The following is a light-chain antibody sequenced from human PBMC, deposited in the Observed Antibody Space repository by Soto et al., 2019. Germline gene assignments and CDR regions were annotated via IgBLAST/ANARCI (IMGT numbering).Light chain of an antibody. J-gene: IGKJ3*01. CDR2: LGS. V-gene: IGKV2-28*01. CDR3: MQALQTPFT. Sequence: DIVMTQSPLSLPVTPGEPASISCRSSQSLLHSNGYNYLDWYLQKPGQSPQLLIYLGSNRASGVTDRFSGSGSGTDFTLKISRVEAEDVGVYYCMQALQTPFTFGSGTKVDIK. CDR1: QSLLHSNGYNY.